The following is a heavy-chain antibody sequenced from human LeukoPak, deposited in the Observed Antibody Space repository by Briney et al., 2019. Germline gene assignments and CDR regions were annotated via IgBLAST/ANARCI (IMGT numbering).Heavy chain of an antibody. CDR1: GGSFSGYY. D-gene: IGHD3-10*01. V-gene: IGHV4-34*01. CDR3: ARPHYYGSGSYYNHPRTIDY. J-gene: IGHJ4*02. CDR2: INHSGST. Sequence: SETLSLTCAVYGGSFSGYYWSWIRQPPGKGLEWIGEINHSGSTNYNPSLKSRVTISVDTSKDQFSLKLSSVTAADTAVYYCARPHYYGSGSYYNHPRTIDYWGQGTLVTVSS.